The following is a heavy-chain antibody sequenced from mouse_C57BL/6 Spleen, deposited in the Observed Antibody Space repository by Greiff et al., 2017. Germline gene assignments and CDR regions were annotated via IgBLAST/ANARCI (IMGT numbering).Heavy chain of an antibody. CDR1: GYTFTSYW. J-gene: IGHJ1*03. CDR2: IYPGNSDT. Sequence: EVQLQQSGTVLARPGASVKMSCKTSGYTFTSYWMHWVKQRPGQGLEWIGAIYPGNSDTSYNQKFKGKAKLTAVTSASTAYMELSSLTNEDSAVYYCTRLSTTVEDWYFDVWGTGTTVTVSS. D-gene: IGHD1-1*01. V-gene: IGHV1-5*01. CDR3: TRLSTTVEDWYFDV.